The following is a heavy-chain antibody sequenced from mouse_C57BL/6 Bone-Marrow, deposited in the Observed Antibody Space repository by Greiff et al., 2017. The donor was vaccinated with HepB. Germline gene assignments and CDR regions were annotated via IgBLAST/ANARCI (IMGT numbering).Heavy chain of an antibody. Sequence: VQLQPPGAELVKPGASVKLSCTASGYTFTSYWMHWVQQRPGQGLEWIGRIHPNSGSTNYNEKFTCKATLTVDQSSSTAYMQLSSLTSEDSAVYCCARHWGFAYWGQGTLVTVSA. J-gene: IGHJ3*01. D-gene: IGHD4-1*01. CDR3: ARHWGFAY. V-gene: IGHV1-64*01. CDR2: IHPNSGST. CDR1: GYTFTSYW.